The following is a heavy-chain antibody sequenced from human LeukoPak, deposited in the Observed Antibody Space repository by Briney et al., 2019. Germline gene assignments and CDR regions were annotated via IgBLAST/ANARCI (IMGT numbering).Heavy chain of an antibody. CDR3: ARSVVVTAPFDY. CDR2: IIPILGIA. D-gene: IGHD2-21*02. CDR1: GGTFSSYA. Sequence: GASVKVSCKASGGTFSSYAISWVRQAPGQGLEWMGRIIPILGIANYAQKFQGRVTITADKSTSTAYMELSSLRSEDTAVCYCARSVVVTAPFDYWGQGTLVTVSS. V-gene: IGHV1-69*04. J-gene: IGHJ4*02.